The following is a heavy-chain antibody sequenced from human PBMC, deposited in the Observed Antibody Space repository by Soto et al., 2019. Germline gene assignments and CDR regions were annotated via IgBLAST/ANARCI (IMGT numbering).Heavy chain of an antibody. CDR2: IYYSGST. J-gene: IGHJ4*02. Sequence: SETLSLTCTVSGGSISSSSYYWGWIRQPPGKGLEWIGSIYYSGSTYYNPSLKSRVTISVDTSKNQVSLKLSSVTAADTAVYYCARDVATGDDYYYFDYWGQGTLVTVSS. D-gene: IGHD7-27*01. CDR3: ARDVATGDDYYYFDY. V-gene: IGHV4-39*07. CDR1: GGSISSSSYY.